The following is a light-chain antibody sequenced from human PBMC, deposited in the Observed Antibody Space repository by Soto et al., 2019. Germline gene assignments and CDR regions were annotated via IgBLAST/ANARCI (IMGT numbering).Light chain of an antibody. CDR2: KAS. Sequence: DIQMTQSPSALSASVGDRVTITCRASQSISSWLAWYQQKPGKAPKLLIYKASSLESGVPSRFSGSGSGTEFTLTISSLQPDDFATYNCQQYNSYWTFGQRSKADI. CDR3: QQYNSYWT. CDR1: QSISSW. J-gene: IGKJ1*01. V-gene: IGKV1-5*03.